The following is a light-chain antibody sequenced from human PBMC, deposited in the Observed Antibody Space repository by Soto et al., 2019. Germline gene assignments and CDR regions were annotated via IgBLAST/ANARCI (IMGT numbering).Light chain of an antibody. V-gene: IGLV2-18*02. Sequence: QSALTQPPSVSGSPGQSVTISCTGTSSDVGSYNRVSWYQQPPGTANKLMIYEVSDLLSGVIDRFSGSKSGNTASLTFSKLQAEYEADYYCSSYTSSSTYVFGTGTMVTVL. CDR1: SSDVGSYNR. J-gene: IGLJ1*01. CDR3: SSYTSSSTYV. CDR2: EVS.